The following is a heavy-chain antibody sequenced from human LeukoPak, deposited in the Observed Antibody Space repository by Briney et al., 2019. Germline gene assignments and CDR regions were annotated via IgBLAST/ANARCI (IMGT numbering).Heavy chain of an antibody. Sequence: GGSLRLSCAASGFTFSSYSMNWVRQAPGKGLEWVSSISSSSSYIYYPDSVKGRFTISRDNAKTSLYLQMNSLRAEATAVYYCASVLSGIAVAGSFDPWGQGTLVTVSS. CDR1: GFTFSSYS. D-gene: IGHD6-19*01. CDR2: ISSSSSYI. V-gene: IGHV3-21*04. CDR3: ASVLSGIAVAGSFDP. J-gene: IGHJ5*02.